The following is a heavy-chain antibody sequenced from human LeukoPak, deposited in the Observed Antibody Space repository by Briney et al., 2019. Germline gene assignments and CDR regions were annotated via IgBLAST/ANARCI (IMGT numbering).Heavy chain of an antibody. V-gene: IGHV1-24*01. CDR3: ATVRLFHCSGGSCYDY. D-gene: IGHD2-15*01. CDR1: GYTLTELS. J-gene: IGHJ4*02. CDR2: FDPDDGET. Sequence: ASVKVSCKVSGYTLTELSMHWERQAPGKGLEWMGGFDPDDGETIYAQKFQGRVTMTEDISTDTAYMELSSLRSEDAAVYYCATVRLFHCSGGSCYDYWGQGTLVTVSS.